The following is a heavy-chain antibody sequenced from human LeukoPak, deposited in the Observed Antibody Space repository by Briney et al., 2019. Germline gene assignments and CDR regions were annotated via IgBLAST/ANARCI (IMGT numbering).Heavy chain of an antibody. Sequence: PSETLSLTCTVSGGSISSGSYYWSWIRQPAGKGLEWIGRIYTSGSTNYNPSLKSRVTISVDTSKNQFSLKLSSVTAADTAVYYCAKVYSSSSRDAFDVWGPGTMVTVSS. CDR1: GGSISSGSYY. D-gene: IGHD6-6*01. CDR2: IYTSGST. V-gene: IGHV4-61*02. CDR3: AKVYSSSSRDAFDV. J-gene: IGHJ3*01.